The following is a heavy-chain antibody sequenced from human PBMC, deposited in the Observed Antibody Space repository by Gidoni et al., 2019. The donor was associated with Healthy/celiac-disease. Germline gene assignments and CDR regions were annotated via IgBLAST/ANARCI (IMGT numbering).Heavy chain of an antibody. V-gene: IGHV3-7*03. J-gene: IGHJ3*02. CDR1: GFTFSSYW. CDR3: ARAWDPYGSGSFHDAFDI. Sequence: EVQLVESGGGLVQPGGSVRLSCAASGFTFSSYWMSWVRQAPGKGLEWVANIKQDGSEKYYVDSVKGRFTISRDNAKNSLYLQMNSLRAEDTAVYYCARAWDPYGSGSFHDAFDIWGQGTMVTVSS. D-gene: IGHD3-10*01. CDR2: IKQDGSEK.